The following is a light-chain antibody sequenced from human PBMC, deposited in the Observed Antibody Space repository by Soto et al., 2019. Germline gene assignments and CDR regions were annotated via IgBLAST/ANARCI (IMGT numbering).Light chain of an antibody. CDR1: SSDVGGYNY. J-gene: IGLJ1*01. CDR3: SSYTTNTTRQLV. CDR2: DVS. Sequence: QSALTQPASVSGSPGQSITISCTGTSSDVGGYNYVSWYQQHPGKAPKFMIYDVSNRPSGVSNRFSGSKSGNTASLTISGLQAEDEADYYCSSYTTNTTRQLVFGTGTEVTDL. V-gene: IGLV2-14*01.